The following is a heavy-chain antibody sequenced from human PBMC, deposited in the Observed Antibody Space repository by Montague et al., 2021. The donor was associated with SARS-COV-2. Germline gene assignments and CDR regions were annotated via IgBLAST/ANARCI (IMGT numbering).Heavy chain of an antibody. J-gene: IGHJ4*02. V-gene: IGHV3-21*01. CDR2: ITASSSYI. D-gene: IGHD4-17*01. Sequence: SLRLSCAASGFIFRDYTMNLVRQAPGKGLEWVSSITASSSYIYHADSLKGRFTISRDNAKNSLFLQMNSLRAEDTAVYYCAREDDYEGGGIFDYWGQGTLVAVSS. CDR1: GFIFRDYT. CDR3: AREDDYEGGGIFDY.